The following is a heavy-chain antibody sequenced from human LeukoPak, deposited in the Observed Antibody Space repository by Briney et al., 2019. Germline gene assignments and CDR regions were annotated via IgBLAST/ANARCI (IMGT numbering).Heavy chain of an antibody. D-gene: IGHD1-26*01. V-gene: IGHV3-30*18. CDR1: EFTFSSYA. J-gene: IGHJ4*02. CDR2: ISYDGGST. Sequence: GGSLRLSCAASEFTFSSYAMHWVRQAPGKGLEWVAVISYDGGSTYYPDSVKGRFTISRDNSKNTLYLQMNSLRAEDTAVYYCAKDLYSGSYYAFDYWGQGTLVTVSS. CDR3: AKDLYSGSYYAFDY.